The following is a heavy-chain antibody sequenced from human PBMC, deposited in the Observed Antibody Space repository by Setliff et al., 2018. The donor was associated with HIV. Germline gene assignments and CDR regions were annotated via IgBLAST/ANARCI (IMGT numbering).Heavy chain of an antibody. CDR3: AREPPNFARYYYDSSGYGDV. Sequence: PSETLSLTCTVSGGSIRSSSSYWGWIRQPPGRGLEWIGIIYYSGSTYYKPSLKSRVTISVDTSKNQFSLKLNSVTAADTAMYYCAREPPNFARYYYDSSGYGDVWGKGTTVTVSS. D-gene: IGHD3-22*01. V-gene: IGHV4-39*02. J-gene: IGHJ6*04. CDR2: IYYSGST. CDR1: GGSIRSSSSY.